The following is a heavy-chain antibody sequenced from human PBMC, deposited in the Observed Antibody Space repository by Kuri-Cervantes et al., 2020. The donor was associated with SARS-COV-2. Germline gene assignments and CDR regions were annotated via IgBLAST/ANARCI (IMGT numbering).Heavy chain of an antibody. V-gene: IGHV4-39*07. J-gene: IGHJ3*02. Sequence: SETLSLTCTVSGGSISSAYYYWGWIREPPGKGLEWIGSIYYSGSTYYNPSLKSRVTISVDTSKNQFSLKLSSVTAADTAVYYCARGGGYQLLSDDAFDIWGQGTMVTVSS. CDR3: ARGGGYQLLSDDAFDI. D-gene: IGHD2-2*01. CDR1: GGSISSAYYY. CDR2: IYYSGST.